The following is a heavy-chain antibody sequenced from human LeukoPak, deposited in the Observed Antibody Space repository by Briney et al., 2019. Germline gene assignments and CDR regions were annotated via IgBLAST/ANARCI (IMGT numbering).Heavy chain of an antibody. CDR2: ISSNSSTI. V-gene: IGHV3-48*02. CDR3: AREGEVDTAMGTGYYYGMDV. D-gene: IGHD5-18*01. CDR1: GFTFSSYG. J-gene: IGHJ6*02. Sequence: GGSLRLSCAASGFTFSSYGMNWVRQAPGKGLEWVSYISSNSSTIYYADSVKGRFTISRDNAKSSLYLQMNSLRDEDTAVYYCAREGEVDTAMGTGYYYGMDVWGQGTTVTVSS.